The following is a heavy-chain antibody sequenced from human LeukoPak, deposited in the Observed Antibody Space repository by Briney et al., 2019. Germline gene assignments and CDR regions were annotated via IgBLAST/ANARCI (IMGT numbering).Heavy chain of an antibody. CDR1: GGSISSSY. Sequence: PSETLSLTCTASGGSISSSYWSWIQQPPGKGLELIGYIYYSGSTNYNPSLKSRVTISVDKSKNQFSLKLSSVTAADTAVYYCARGLWYFDLWGRGTLVTVSS. CDR2: IYYSGST. J-gene: IGHJ2*01. V-gene: IGHV4-59*12. CDR3: ARGLWYFDL.